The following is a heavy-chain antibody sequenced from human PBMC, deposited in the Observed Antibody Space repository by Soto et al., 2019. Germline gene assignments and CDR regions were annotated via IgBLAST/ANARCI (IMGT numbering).Heavy chain of an antibody. Sequence: GAALKISCKASGYSFTSNSIGWVRQMPGKGLEWMGIIYPGDSDTRYSPSFQGQVTISADKSISTAYLQWSSLKASDTAMYYCARSFIAAAGRDYYYYYMDVWGKGTTVTVSS. CDR3: ARSFIAAAGRDYYYYYMDV. V-gene: IGHV5-51*01. D-gene: IGHD6-13*01. CDR1: GYSFTSNS. J-gene: IGHJ6*03. CDR2: IYPGDSDT.